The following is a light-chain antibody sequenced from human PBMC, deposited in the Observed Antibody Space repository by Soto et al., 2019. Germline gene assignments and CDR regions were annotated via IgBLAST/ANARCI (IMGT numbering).Light chain of an antibody. V-gene: IGKV1-5*01. CDR1: QSISSW. J-gene: IGKJ1*01. CDR2: DAS. Sequence: IQMNQSPSTLSASVGDRVTITCRASQSISSWLAWYQQKLGRAPRLLIYDASSLESGVPSRFSGSGYGTEFTLTISSLQPEDFASYYCLQDYGDSWTFGQGTKVAI. CDR3: LQDYGDSWT.